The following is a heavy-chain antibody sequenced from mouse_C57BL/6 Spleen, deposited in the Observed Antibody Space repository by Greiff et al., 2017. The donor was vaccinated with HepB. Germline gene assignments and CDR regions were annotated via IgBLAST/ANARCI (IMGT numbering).Heavy chain of an antibody. J-gene: IGHJ1*03. CDR2: IDPSDSYT. V-gene: IGHV1-69*01. Sequence: QVQLQQPGAELVMPGASVKLSCKASGYTFTSYWMHWVKQRPGQGLEWIGEIDPSDSYTNYNQKFKGKSTLTVDKSSSTAYMQLSSLTSEDSAVYYCAKFITTVGGYFDVWGTGTTVTVSS. D-gene: IGHD1-1*01. CDR1: GYTFTSYW. CDR3: AKFITTVGGYFDV.